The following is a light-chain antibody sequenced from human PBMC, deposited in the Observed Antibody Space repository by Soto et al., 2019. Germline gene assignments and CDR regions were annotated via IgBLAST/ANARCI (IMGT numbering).Light chain of an antibody. CDR1: QSISTY. Sequence: DIQMTQPPSSLSASVTDKVTITCRASQSISTYLNWYQQKPGQAPQLLIYSPSNLQSGVPSRFSGSGSGTEFTLTISSLQPEDFAAYYCQQSYTTPVTFGQRTRLEIK. CDR3: QQSYTTPVT. CDR2: SPS. J-gene: IGKJ5*01. V-gene: IGKV1-39*01.